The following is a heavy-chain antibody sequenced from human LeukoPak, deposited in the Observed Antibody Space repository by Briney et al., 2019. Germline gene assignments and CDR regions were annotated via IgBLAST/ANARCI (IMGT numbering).Heavy chain of an antibody. CDR2: IKPDGSES. CDR3: ARDTLSGVIIGPRMDV. V-gene: IGHV3-7*01. CDR1: GFTFSSYW. Sequence: GGSLRLSCAASGFTFSSYWMSWVRQAPGKELEWVAIIKPDGSESYCVDSVEGRFTVSRDNTKNSLYLQMNSLRAEDTAVYYCARDTLSGVIIGPRMDVWRQGTTVTVSS. J-gene: IGHJ6*02. D-gene: IGHD3-3*01.